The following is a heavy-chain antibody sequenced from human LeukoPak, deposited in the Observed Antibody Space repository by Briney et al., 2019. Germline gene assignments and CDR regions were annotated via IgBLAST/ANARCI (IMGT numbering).Heavy chain of an antibody. V-gene: IGHV7-4-1*02. D-gene: IGHD6-19*01. J-gene: IGHJ4*02. CDR1: GYTFNSYA. CDR3: VRDGLSGWYPFDY. CDR2: INTNTGNP. Sequence: ASVKVSCKASGYTFNSYAMKWVRQAPGQGLEWMGWINTNTGNPTYAQGFTGRFVFSLHTCVSTAYMQISSLKAEDTAVYYCVRDGLSGWYPFDYWGQGTLVTVSS.